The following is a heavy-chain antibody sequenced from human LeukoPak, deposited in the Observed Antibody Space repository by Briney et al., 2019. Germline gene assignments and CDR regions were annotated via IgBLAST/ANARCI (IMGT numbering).Heavy chain of an antibody. Sequence: ASVNVSCKASGYTFTGYHMHWVRQAPGQGLEWMGIIFPTGDSTIYAQKFQGRVTMTRDTSTSTVYMDLRSLRSEDTAVYYCARELGGLLDYWGQGTLVTVSS. V-gene: IGHV1-46*01. CDR1: GYTFTGYH. D-gene: IGHD3-16*01. CDR3: ARELGGLLDY. J-gene: IGHJ4*02. CDR2: IFPTGDST.